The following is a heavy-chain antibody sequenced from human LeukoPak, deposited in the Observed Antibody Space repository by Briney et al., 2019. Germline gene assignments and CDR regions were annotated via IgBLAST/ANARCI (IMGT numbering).Heavy chain of an antibody. CDR1: GFIFNQYG. Sequence: GGSLRLSCAASGFIFNQYGMHWVRQAPGKGLEWVALIAFDGSRIHYGDSVKGRFTISRDNSKDTLYLQLNSLRPEDTAVYYCAKDRRSSSDFFDSWGQGTLVTVSS. CDR3: AKDRRSSSDFFDS. D-gene: IGHD6-19*01. J-gene: IGHJ4*02. V-gene: IGHV3-30*18. CDR2: IAFDGSRI.